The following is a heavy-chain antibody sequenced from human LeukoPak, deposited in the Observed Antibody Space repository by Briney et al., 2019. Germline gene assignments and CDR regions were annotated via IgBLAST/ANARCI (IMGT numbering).Heavy chain of an antibody. V-gene: IGHV3-23*01. CDR1: GFTFSSYG. J-gene: IGHJ4*02. CDR3: ARDRSDYYGSGSYYYPRPYYFDY. D-gene: IGHD3-10*01. CDR2: ISGSGGST. Sequence: GGSLRLSCAASGFTFSSYGMSWVRQAPGKGLEWVSAISGSGGSTYYADSVKGRFTISRDNSKNTLYLQMNSLRAEDTAVYYCARDRSDYYGSGSYYYPRPYYFDYWGQGTPLTVSS.